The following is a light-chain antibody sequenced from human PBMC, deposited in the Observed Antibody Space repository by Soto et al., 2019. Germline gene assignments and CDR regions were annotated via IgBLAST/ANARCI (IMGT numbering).Light chain of an antibody. CDR1: RSVSSNY. CDR2: GTS. Sequence: EIVLTQSPGTLSLSPGERATLSCRASRSVSSNYLAWYQQKPGQAPRLLIYGTSSRATGVPGRFSGSGSGTDFTLTVSRLEREECDVYYCQQYDASPVIFGQGKRLEIK. CDR3: QQYDASPVI. V-gene: IGKV3-20*01. J-gene: IGKJ5*01.